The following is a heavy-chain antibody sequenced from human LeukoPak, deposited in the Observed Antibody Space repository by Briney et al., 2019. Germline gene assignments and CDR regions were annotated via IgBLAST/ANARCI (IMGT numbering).Heavy chain of an antibody. D-gene: IGHD2-15*01. CDR2: IYNDDST. CDR3: ARILYPSRWAGQRVDGFDM. V-gene: IGHV3-53*01. J-gene: IGHJ3*02. Sequence: GGSLRLSCAVSGVTLSTNYMSWVRQAPGKGLEWVSIIYNDDSTYYTDSVKGRFTISRDNSKNTVYVQMNSLRAEDTAEYYGARILYPSRWAGQRVDGFDMWGPGTMVTVSP. CDR1: GVTLSTNY.